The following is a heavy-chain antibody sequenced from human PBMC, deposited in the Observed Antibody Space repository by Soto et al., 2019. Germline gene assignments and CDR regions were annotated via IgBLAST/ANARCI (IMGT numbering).Heavy chain of an antibody. CDR3: ARGGWYRDY. CDR1: GDSVATNDW. Sequence: QVQLQESGPGLLKPSGTLSLTCAVSGDSVATNDWWNWVRQSPGKGLEWIGGISYKGTNYNPSLKSRVSISMDKSHNQFTLELTSVTAADTAVYYCARGGWYRDYWGQGTLVIVSS. CDR2: ISYKGT. D-gene: IGHD6-19*01. V-gene: IGHV4-4*02. J-gene: IGHJ4*02.